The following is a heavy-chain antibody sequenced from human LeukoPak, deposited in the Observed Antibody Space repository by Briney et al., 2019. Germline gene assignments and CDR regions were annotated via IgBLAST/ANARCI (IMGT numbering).Heavy chain of an antibody. D-gene: IGHD3-16*01. J-gene: IGHJ4*02. Sequence: GGSLRLSCAASGFTFSGHNMNWVRQAPGKGLEWISFVSISSGTIYYADSVNGRFRISRDNAKSSLDLEMNGLRAEDTAVYYCARAMSTFGGVRNYFDSWGQGTLVTVSS. CDR2: VSISSGTI. V-gene: IGHV3-48*04. CDR1: GFTFSGHN. CDR3: ARAMSTFGGVRNYFDS.